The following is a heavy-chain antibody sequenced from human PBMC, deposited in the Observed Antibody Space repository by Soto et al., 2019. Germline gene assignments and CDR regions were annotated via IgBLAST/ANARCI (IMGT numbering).Heavy chain of an antibody. V-gene: IGHV3-64D*06. J-gene: IGHJ5*02. CDR2: ISSNGGST. CDR3: VKGIRGLVGATTFDWFDP. D-gene: IGHD1-26*01. CDR1: GFTFSSYG. Sequence: GGSLRLSCPASGFTFSSYGMHWVRQAPGKGLEYVSAISSNGGSTYYADSVKGRFTISRDNSKNTLYSQMSSLRAEDTAVYYCVKGIRGLVGATTFDWFDPWGQGTLVTVSS.